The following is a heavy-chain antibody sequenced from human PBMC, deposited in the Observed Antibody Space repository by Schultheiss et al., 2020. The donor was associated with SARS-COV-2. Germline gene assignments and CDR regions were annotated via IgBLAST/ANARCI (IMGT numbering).Heavy chain of an antibody. J-gene: IGHJ6*02. V-gene: IGHV3-33*06. CDR2: IWYDGTNK. D-gene: IGHD6-19*01. CDR3: AKAGSGYSSGWAYYYGMDV. Sequence: GGSLRLSCATSGFTFSNYGMHWVRQAPGKGLEWVAVIWYDGTNKYYADSVKGRFTISRDNSKNTVYLQMNSLRAEDTAVYYCAKAGSGYSSGWAYYYGMDVWGQGTTVTVSS. CDR1: GFTFSNYG.